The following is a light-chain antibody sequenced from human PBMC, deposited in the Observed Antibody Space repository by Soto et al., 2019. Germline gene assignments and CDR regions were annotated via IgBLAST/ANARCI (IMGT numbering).Light chain of an antibody. J-gene: IGKJ2*01. CDR1: QSIDSN. CDR2: DAS. Sequence: IVMTQSPATLSVSPGERATLSCRASQSIDSNLAWYQQKPGQAPRLLIYDASTGATDIPARFSGSGSGTEFTLTISSPQSEDSAVYYCQQYKSWFTFGQGTKLEIK. CDR3: QQYKSWFT. V-gene: IGKV3-15*01.